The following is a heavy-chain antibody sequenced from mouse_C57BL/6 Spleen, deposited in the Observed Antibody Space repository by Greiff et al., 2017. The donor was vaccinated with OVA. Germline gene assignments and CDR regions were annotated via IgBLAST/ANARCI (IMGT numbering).Heavy chain of an antibody. V-gene: IGHV1-39*01. CDR1: GYSFTDYN. D-gene: IGHD2-4*01. J-gene: IGHJ4*01. Sequence: EVKLQESGPELVKPGASVKISCKASGYSFTDYNMNWVKQSNGKSLEWIGVINPNYGTTSYNQKFKGKATLTVDQSSSTAYMQLNSLTSEDSAVYYCARSGGYDFPYYAMDYWGQGTSVTVSS. CDR3: ARSGGYDFPYYAMDY. CDR2: INPNYGTT.